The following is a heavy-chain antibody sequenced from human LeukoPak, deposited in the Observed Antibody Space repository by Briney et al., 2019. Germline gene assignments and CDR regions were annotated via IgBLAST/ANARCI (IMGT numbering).Heavy chain of an antibody. CDR3: ARGSGSGWPKNSYYFDY. CDR1: GGTFSSYA. V-gene: IGHV1-69*01. J-gene: IGHJ4*02. CDR2: IIPIFGTA. Sequence: ASVKVSCKASGGTFSSYAISWVRQAPGQGLEWMGGIIPIFGTANYAQKFQGRVTITADESTSTAYVELSSLRSEDTAVYYCARGSGSGWPKNSYYFDYWGQGTLVTVSS. D-gene: IGHD6-19*01.